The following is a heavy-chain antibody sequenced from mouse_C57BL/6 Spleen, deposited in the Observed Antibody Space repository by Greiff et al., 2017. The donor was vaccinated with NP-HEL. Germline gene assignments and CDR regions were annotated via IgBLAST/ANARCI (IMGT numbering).Heavy chain of an antibody. J-gene: IGHJ3*01. CDR2: INPGSGGT. CDR1: GYAFTNYL. Sequence: QVQLQQSGAELVRPGTSVKVSCKASGYAFTNYLIEWVKQRPGQGLEWIGVINPGSGGTNYNEKFKGKATLTADKSSSTAYMQLSSLTSEDSAVYFCARSLNYYGSSWFAYWGQGTLVTVSA. D-gene: IGHD1-1*01. V-gene: IGHV1-54*01. CDR3: ARSLNYYGSSWFAY.